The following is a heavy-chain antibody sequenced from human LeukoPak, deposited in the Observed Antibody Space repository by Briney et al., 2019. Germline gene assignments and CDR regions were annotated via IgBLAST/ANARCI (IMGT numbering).Heavy chain of an antibody. CDR2: ISSSSSYI. J-gene: IGHJ4*02. CDR3: ARDRSRDDYVWGSYRYSDPYFDY. V-gene: IGHV3-21*01. CDR1: GFSFSSYG. Sequence: GGSLRLTCAASGFSFSSYGMNWVRQAPGKGLEWVSSISSSSSYIYYADSVKGRFTISRDNAKNSLYLQMNSLRAEDTAVYYCARDRSRDDYVWGSYRYSDPYFDYWGQGTLVTVSS. D-gene: IGHD3-16*02.